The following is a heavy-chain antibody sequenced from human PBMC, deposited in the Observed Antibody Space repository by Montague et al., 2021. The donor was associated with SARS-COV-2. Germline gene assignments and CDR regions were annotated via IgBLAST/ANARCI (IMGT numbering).Heavy chain of an antibody. CDR3: ASGKYYDFWSGYYSHDYVSGMDV. V-gene: IGHV4-4*07. J-gene: IGHJ6*02. D-gene: IGHD3-3*01. CDR2: IHTSGST. CDR1: GGSISSYY. Sequence: SETLSLTCTVSGGSISSYYWSWIRQSAGKGLEWIGRIHTSGSTXXXPSXXXRVTMSVDTSKNQFSLKLSSVTAADTAVYYCASGKYYDFWSGYYSHDYVSGMDVWGPGTTVTVSS.